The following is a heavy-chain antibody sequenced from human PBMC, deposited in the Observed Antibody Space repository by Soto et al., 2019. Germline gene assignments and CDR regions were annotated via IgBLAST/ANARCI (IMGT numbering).Heavy chain of an antibody. CDR2: IYSGGST. Sequence: GGSLRLSCAASGFTVSSNYMSWVRQAPGKGLEWVSVIYSGGSTYYADSVKGRFTISRDNSKNTLYLQMNSLRAEDTAVYYCARDQRYYDILTGYYTPSGPGDYWGQGTLVTVSS. CDR1: GFTVSSNY. J-gene: IGHJ4*02. V-gene: IGHV3-66*01. CDR3: ARDQRYYDILTGYYTPSGPGDY. D-gene: IGHD3-9*01.